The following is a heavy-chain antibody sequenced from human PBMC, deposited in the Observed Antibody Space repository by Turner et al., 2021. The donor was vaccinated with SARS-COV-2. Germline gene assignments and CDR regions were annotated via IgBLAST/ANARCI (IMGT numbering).Heavy chain of an antibody. J-gene: IGHJ3*02. CDR2: VSGRGDTR. D-gene: IGHD7-27*01. CDR1: GFTFNTYA. Sequence: EVPVLESGGGLAQPGGSLLLSCAAAGFTFNTYAVSWVRQAPGKGRVWVSVVSGRGDTRFYADSVRGRFTISRDNTKKRVYLQMNSLRPDDTALYYCVRDRPRPGDRDALDIWGQGTMVTVSS. V-gene: IGHV3-23*01. CDR3: VRDRPRPGDRDALDI.